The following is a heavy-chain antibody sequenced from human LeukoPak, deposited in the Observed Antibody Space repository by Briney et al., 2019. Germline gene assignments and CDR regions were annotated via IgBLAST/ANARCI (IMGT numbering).Heavy chain of an antibody. V-gene: IGHV1-69*05. CDR2: IIPIFGTA. CDR1: GGTFSSYA. Sequence: SVKVSCKASGGTFSSYAISWVRQAPGQGLEWMGGIIPIFGTANYAQKLQGRVTMTTDTSTSTAYMELRSLRSDDTAVYYCAREKTVTKDYWGQGTLVTVSS. J-gene: IGHJ4*02. CDR3: AREKTVTKDY. D-gene: IGHD4-17*01.